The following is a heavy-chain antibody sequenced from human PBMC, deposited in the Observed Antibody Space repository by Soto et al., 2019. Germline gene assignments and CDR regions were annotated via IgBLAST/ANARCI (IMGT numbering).Heavy chain of an antibody. CDR2: ISPNSDGT. CDR3: ARAKNSGYSGYSNDY. V-gene: IGHV1-2*02. D-gene: IGHD5-12*01. CDR1: GYTFTDYY. Sequence: ASVKVSCKASGYTFTDYYIHWVRQAPGQGLEWMGWISPNSDGTNYAQKFQGRVTMTRDTSITTAYMELSSLRSDDTAVYYCARAKNSGYSGYSNDYLGQGTLVTFSS. J-gene: IGHJ4*02.